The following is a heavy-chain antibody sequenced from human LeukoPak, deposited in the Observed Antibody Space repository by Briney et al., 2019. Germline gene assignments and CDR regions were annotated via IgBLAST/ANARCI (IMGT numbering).Heavy chain of an antibody. Sequence: SETLSLTCTVSGYSIAHGFFWAWLRQPPGGGLEWIGSLYHSGTTYYNTSLKSRISTSVDTSKNQFPLKLRLVTAADTAVYYCARVEVPRDINDWYFDLWGRGTLVTVSS. CDR3: ARVEVPRDINDWYFDL. D-gene: IGHD2-15*01. V-gene: IGHV4-38-2*02. CDR1: GYSIAHGFF. CDR2: LYHSGTT. J-gene: IGHJ2*01.